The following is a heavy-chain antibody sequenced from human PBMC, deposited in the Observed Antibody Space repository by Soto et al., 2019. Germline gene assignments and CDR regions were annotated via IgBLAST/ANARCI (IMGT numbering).Heavy chain of an antibody. V-gene: IGHV3-23*01. J-gene: IGHJ6*03. Sequence: EVQLLESGGGLVQPGGSLRLSCAASGFTFGSYAMNWLRQAPGRGLECVSFISGSGRTTYYADSVKGRFTVSRYNSKNTLYLQMNSLRAEDTALYYCAKFRGPSYSYYSMDVWGKGTTVTVSS. D-gene: IGHD3-16*01. CDR2: ISGSGRTT. CDR3: AKFRGPSYSYYSMDV. CDR1: GFTFGSYA.